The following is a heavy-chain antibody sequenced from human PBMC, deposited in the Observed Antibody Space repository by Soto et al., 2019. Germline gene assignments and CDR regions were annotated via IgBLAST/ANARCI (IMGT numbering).Heavy chain of an antibody. CDR2: INHSGST. CDR1: GGSFSGYY. J-gene: IGHJ3*02. CDR3: ARGPAAIFGDAFDI. Sequence: LSLTCAVYGGSFSGYYWSWIRQPPGKGLEWIGEINHSGSTNYNPSLKSRVTISVDTSKNQFSLKLSSVTAADTAVYYCARGPAAIFGDAFDIWGQGTMVTVSS. D-gene: IGHD3-10*02. V-gene: IGHV4-34*01.